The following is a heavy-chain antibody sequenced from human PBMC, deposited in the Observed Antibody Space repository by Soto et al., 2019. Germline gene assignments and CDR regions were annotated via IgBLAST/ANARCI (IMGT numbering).Heavy chain of an antibody. CDR3: ARVGGHDFWSGLGKKTDAFDI. Sequence: QVQLQESGPGLVKPSQTLSLTCTVSGGSISSGGYYWSWIRQHPGKGLEWIGYIYYSGSTYYNPSLKRRVTLSVDTSKNQFCLKLSSVTAADTAVYYCARVGGHDFWSGLGKKTDAFDIWGQGTMVTVSS. J-gene: IGHJ3*02. CDR1: GGSISSGGYY. V-gene: IGHV4-31*03. CDR2: IYYSGST. D-gene: IGHD3-3*01.